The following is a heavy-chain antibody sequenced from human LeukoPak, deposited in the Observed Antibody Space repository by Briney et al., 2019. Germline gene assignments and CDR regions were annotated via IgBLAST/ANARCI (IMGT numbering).Heavy chain of an antibody. Sequence: GRSLRLSCAASGFTFSTYGMLWVRHAPGRGLEGVPLIWSDASEKYYGVSVKGRFNISRDNSNNTVSLHMNSLRAEDTAVYYCARRGSGTYNFDGWGQRTLVSVS. CDR1: GFTFSTYG. CDR2: IWSDASEK. V-gene: IGHV3-33*03. J-gene: IGHJ4*02. D-gene: IGHD1-26*01. CDR3: ARRGSGTYNFDG.